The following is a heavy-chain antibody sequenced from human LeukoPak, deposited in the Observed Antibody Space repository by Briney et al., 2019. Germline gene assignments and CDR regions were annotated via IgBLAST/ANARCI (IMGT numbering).Heavy chain of an antibody. CDR3: ARMAPYGDYLHDY. J-gene: IGHJ4*02. Sequence: PSETLSLTCTVSVGSISGYYWSWIRQPPGKGLEYIGYIYYSGSTNYNPSLKSRVAMSVDTSKNQFSLNLSSVTAADTAVYYCARMAPYGDYLHDYWGQGTLVTVSS. D-gene: IGHD4-17*01. CDR2: IYYSGST. CDR1: VGSISGYY. V-gene: IGHV4-59*01.